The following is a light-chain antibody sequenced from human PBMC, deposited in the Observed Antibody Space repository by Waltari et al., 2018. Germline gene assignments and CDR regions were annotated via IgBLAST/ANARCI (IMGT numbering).Light chain of an antibody. CDR3: QQLINYPRVT. CDR1: QGISSY. CDR2: DAS. J-gene: IGKJ4*01. Sequence: IQLTQSPSSLSASVGDRVTNTCRASQGISSYLAWYQQKPGKAPNLLIYDASTLQSGVPSRFSGSGSGTDFTLTISSLQPEDFATYYCQQLINYPRVTFGGGTKVEIK. V-gene: IGKV1-9*01.